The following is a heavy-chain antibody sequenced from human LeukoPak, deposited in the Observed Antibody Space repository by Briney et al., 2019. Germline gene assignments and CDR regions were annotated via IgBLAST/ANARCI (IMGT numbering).Heavy chain of an antibody. Sequence: QSSETLSLTCTVSGGSISSYYWSWIRQPPGKGLEWIGYIYYSGSTNYNPSLKSRVTISVDTSKNQFSLKLSSVTAADTAVYYCVRHVPWTVAATLGFDYWGQGTLVTVSS. D-gene: IGHD2-15*01. V-gene: IGHV4-59*08. CDR1: GGSISSYY. CDR2: IYYSGST. CDR3: VRHVPWTVAATLGFDY. J-gene: IGHJ4*02.